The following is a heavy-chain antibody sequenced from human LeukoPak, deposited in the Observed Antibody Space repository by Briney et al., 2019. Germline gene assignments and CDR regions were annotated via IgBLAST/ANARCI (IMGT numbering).Heavy chain of an antibody. Sequence: EPGGSLILSCAASGFTFSSCGMSWVRQAPGKGLEWVSFITSSGNTMYYADSVKGRFTISRDNAKNSLYLQMNSLRADDTAVYYCARLRSKYWFDPWGQGTLVTVSS. CDR1: GFTFSSCG. J-gene: IGHJ5*02. D-gene: IGHD4-11*01. CDR2: ITSSGNTM. V-gene: IGHV3-48*04. CDR3: ARLRSKYWFDP.